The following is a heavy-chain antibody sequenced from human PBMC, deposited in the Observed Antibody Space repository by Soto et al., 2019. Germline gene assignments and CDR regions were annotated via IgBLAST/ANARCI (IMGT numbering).Heavy chain of an antibody. CDR3: ARVWANSGYYVAYDY. Sequence: GGSLRLSCSGTGFTFSSYWMYWVSLVPGKGLVWLSRINSNGDNIRYADSVKGRFTISRDNAKNTLYLQMNSLRAEDTAVYYCARVWANSGYYVAYDYWGQGTPVTVSS. CDR1: GFTFSSYW. J-gene: IGHJ4*02. V-gene: IGHV3-74*01. CDR2: INSNGDNI. D-gene: IGHD3-22*01.